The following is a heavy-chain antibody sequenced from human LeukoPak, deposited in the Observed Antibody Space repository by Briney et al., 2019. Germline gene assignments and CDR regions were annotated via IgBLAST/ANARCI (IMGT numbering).Heavy chain of an antibody. Sequence: GGSLRLSCAASGFSFRNYAMHWVRQAPGKGLEWVAVISYDGSIKNYADSVKGRFTISRDNAKNSLYLQMNSLRAEDTAVYYCARDAYSSSWDVWGQGTTVTVSS. CDR1: GFSFRNYA. D-gene: IGHD6-13*01. CDR3: ARDAYSSSWDV. V-gene: IGHV3-30-3*01. CDR2: ISYDGSIK. J-gene: IGHJ6*02.